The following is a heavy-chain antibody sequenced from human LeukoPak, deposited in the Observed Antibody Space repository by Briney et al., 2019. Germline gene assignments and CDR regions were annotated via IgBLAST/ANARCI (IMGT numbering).Heavy chain of an antibody. V-gene: IGHV4-59*11. CDR2: IDDSGNT. CDR3: ARGRDGSFAFDN. Sequence: SETLSLTCTVSGASISGHFWSWIRQPPGKGLDWIGNIDDSGNTKYNPSLSSRVTTSVDASKNQFSLRLNSVTAADTALYYCARGRDGSFAFDNWGQGTLVTVSS. D-gene: IGHD5-24*01. CDR1: GASISGHF. J-gene: IGHJ4*02.